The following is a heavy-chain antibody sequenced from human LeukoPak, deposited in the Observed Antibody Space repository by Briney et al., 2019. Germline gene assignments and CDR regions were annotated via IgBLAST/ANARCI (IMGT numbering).Heavy chain of an antibody. J-gene: IGHJ3*02. CDR3: ARDDALGDNALDI. Sequence: GGSLRLSCAASGFTFSSYSMNWVRQAPGKGLEWVSSISSSSSYIYYADSVKGRFTISRDNSKNTLFLQMNSLRAEDTAVYYCARDDALGDNALDIWGQGTMVTVSS. V-gene: IGHV3-21*01. CDR1: GFTFSSYS. D-gene: IGHD3-16*01. CDR2: ISSSSSYI.